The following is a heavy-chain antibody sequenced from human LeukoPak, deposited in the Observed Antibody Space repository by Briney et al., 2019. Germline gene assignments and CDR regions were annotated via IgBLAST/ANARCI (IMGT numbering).Heavy chain of an antibody. V-gene: IGHV1-2*02. CDR1: GYTFTGYY. CDR2: INPNTGGA. D-gene: IGHD3-22*01. Sequence: ASVKVSCKASGYTFTGYYIHWVRQAPGQGHECMGWINPNTGGANYVQKFQGRVTMTRDTSISTAYMELSRLTSDDTAVYYCARVARGRDNSGYYWSWFDPWGQGTLVTVSS. CDR3: ARVARGRDNSGYYWSWFDP. J-gene: IGHJ5*02.